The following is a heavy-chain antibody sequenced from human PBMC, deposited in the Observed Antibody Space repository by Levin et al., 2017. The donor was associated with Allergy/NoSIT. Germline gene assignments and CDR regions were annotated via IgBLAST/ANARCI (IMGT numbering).Heavy chain of an antibody. J-gene: IGHJ4*02. D-gene: IGHD2-15*01. CDR3: ARDIPVMGAADY. V-gene: IGHV3-33*01. CDR2: IWYDGSNK. Sequence: GGSLRLSCAASGFTFSSYGMHWVRQAPGKGLEWVAVIWYDGSNKYYADSVKGRFTISRDNSKNTLYLQMNSLRAEDTAVYYCARDIPVMGAADYWGQGTLVTVSS. CDR1: GFTFSSYG.